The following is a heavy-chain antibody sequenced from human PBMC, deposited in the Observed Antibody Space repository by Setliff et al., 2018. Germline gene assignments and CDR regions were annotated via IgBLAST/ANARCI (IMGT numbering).Heavy chain of an antibody. Sequence: SETLSLTCTVSGGSISNYYWSWFRQPPGKGLEWIGYIYTSGSTYYSPSLKSRVTISVDTSKNQFSLKLSSVTAADTAVYYCARGLHSGTYWGTRPLGLDYWGQGSLVTVSS. J-gene: IGHJ4*02. V-gene: IGHV4-4*08. CDR3: ARGLHSGTYWGTRPLGLDY. CDR1: GGSISNYY. CDR2: IYTSGST. D-gene: IGHD1-26*01.